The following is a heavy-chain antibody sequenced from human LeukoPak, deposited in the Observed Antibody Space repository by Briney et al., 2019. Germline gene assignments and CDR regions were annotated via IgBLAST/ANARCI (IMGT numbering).Heavy chain of an antibody. CDR3: ARSIAAAGTFWFDP. V-gene: IGHV1-69*13. Sequence: GASVKVSCKASGGIFSSYTFSWVRQAPGQGLEWMGGIIPIFGTTNYAQKFQGRVTITADESTSTAYMELRSLRSDDTAVYYCARSIAAAGTFWFDPWGQGTLVTVSS. D-gene: IGHD6-13*01. CDR2: IIPIFGTT. J-gene: IGHJ5*02. CDR1: GGIFSSYT.